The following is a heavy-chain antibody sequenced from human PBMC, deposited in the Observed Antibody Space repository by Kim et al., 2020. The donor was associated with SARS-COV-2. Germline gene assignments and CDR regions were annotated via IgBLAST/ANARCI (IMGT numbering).Heavy chain of an antibody. Sequence: YNSDSVTGRLTITRDDSKNTLYLQMNSLRADDAAVYYCARYLVTPVRGFDYWGQGTLVTVSS. CDR3: ARYLVTPVRGFDY. J-gene: IGHJ4*02. V-gene: IGHV3-23*01. D-gene: IGHD3-10*01.